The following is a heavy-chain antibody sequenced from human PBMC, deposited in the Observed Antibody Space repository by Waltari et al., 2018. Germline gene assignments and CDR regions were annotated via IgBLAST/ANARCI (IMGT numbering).Heavy chain of an antibody. Sequence: QVQLQESGPGLVKPSQTLSLTCTVSGGSISSGSYYWSWIRKPAGKGREWIGRIYTSGSTNYNPSLKSRVTISVDTSKNQFSLKLSSVTAADTAVYYCARVPLYYDILTGYYNVGAFDIWGQGTMVTVSS. D-gene: IGHD3-9*01. CDR3: ARVPLYYDILTGYYNVGAFDI. V-gene: IGHV4-61*02. J-gene: IGHJ3*02. CDR2: IYTSGST. CDR1: GGSISSGSYY.